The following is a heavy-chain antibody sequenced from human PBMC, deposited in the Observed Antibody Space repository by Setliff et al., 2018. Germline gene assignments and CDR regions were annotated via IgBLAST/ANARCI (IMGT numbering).Heavy chain of an antibody. CDR3: ATEGVAISDYHYYYYMDV. V-gene: IGHV1-18*01. CDR1: GYTFSRNY. J-gene: IGHJ6*03. D-gene: IGHD3-16*01. CDR2: ISTYNGDT. Sequence: ASVKVSCKAYGYTFSRNYITWVRQAPGRGLEWMGWISTYNGDTDYAQKLQDRLTMTTDTSTSTVYMEVSSLRSEDTAVYYCATEGVAISDYHYYYYMDVWGKGTTVTVSS.